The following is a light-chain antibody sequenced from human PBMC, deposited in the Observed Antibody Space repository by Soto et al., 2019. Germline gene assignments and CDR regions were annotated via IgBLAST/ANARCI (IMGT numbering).Light chain of an antibody. CDR1: SSDVGGYNY. Sequence: QSALTQPPSASGSPGQSVTISCTGTSSDVGGYNYVSWYQQHPGKAPKLMIYEVTKRPSGVPDRFSGSKSGNTASLTVSGLQAEDEADYYCSSYGGTNIFDVFGTGTKLTVL. V-gene: IGLV2-8*01. CDR2: EVT. J-gene: IGLJ1*01. CDR3: SSYGGTNIFDV.